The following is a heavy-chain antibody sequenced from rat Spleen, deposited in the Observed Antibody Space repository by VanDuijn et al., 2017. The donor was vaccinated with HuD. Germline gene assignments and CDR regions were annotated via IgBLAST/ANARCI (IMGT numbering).Heavy chain of an antibody. D-gene: IGHD1-7*01. CDR2: INKDSSTI. Sequence: EVKLVESGGGLVQPGRSLKLSCAASGFNFNDYWMAWVRQAPGKGLEWIGEINKDSSTINHSPSVLKDKLIISRDNAQNTLYMQMSRLGSEDTAIYYCARPFSSYGYAPHYWGQGVMVTVSS. J-gene: IGHJ2*01. CDR1: GFNFNDYW. CDR3: ARPFSSYGYAPHY. V-gene: IGHV4-2*01.